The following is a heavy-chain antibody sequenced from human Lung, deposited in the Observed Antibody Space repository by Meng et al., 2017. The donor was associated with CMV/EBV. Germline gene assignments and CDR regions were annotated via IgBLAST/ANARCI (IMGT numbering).Heavy chain of an antibody. Sequence: SCAASGFTFSTYSVNLVRQAPGKALEWLSYINAGSSSLLYADSVKGRFTISRANAKSALFLQMSRLRVEDTAIYYCTGKGFEYGVQGDLVTVSS. V-gene: IGHV3-48*04. CDR1: GFTFSTYS. J-gene: IGHJ4*02. D-gene: IGHD1-1*01. CDR2: INAGSSSL. CDR3: TGKGFEY.